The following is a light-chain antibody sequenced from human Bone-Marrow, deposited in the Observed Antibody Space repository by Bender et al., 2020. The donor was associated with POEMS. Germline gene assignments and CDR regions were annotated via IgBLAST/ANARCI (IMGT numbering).Light chain of an antibody. CDR3: ATWDDSLNGWV. V-gene: IGLV1-44*01. CDR2: NNS. Sequence: QSVLTQPPSASGTPGQRVTISCSGSSSKFGSYPVNWYQQLPGAAPKLVIFNNSQRPSGLPDRFSGSNSGTSASLAIRGLLSDDEADFYCATWDDSLNGWVFGGGTKLTVL. J-gene: IGLJ3*02. CDR1: SSKFGSYP.